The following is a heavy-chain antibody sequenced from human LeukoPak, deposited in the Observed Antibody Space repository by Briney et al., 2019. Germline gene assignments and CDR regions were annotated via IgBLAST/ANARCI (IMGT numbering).Heavy chain of an antibody. CDR2: IYPGDSDT. CDR3: ASLMVPSSSGYGMDV. J-gene: IGHJ6*02. CDR1: GYSFTSYW. D-gene: IGHD6-13*01. V-gene: IGHV5-51*01. Sequence: GESQKISCKGSGYSFTSYWIGWVRQMPGKGLEWMGIIYPGDSDTRYSPSFQGQVTISADKSISTAYLQWSSLKASDTAMYYCASLMVPSSSGYGMDVWGQGTTVTVSS.